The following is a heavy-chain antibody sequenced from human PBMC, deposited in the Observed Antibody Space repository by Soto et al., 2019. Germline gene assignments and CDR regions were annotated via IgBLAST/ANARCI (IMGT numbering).Heavy chain of an antibody. CDR3: ARAPPGIAVAQIEEEYAFDI. J-gene: IGHJ3*02. Sequence: QVQLVQSGAEVKKPGASVKVSCKASGYTFTSYGISWVRQAPGQGLEWMGWISAYNGNTNYAQKLQGRVTMTTDTSTSTAYMELRSLRSDDTAVYYCARAPPGIAVAQIEEEYAFDIWGQGTMVTVSS. CDR1: GYTFTSYG. D-gene: IGHD6-19*01. V-gene: IGHV1-18*01. CDR2: ISAYNGNT.